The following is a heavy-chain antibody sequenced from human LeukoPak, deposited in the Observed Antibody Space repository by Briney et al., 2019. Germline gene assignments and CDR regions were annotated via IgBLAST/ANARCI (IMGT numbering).Heavy chain of an antibody. CDR1: GFTFSSFS. CDR2: LSTSGAAT. J-gene: IGHJ4*02. Sequence: GGSLRLSCATSGFTFSSFSMNWVRQAPGKGLEWVSTLSTSGAATYYADSVKGRFTISRDNSQNTLYLQMNSLRAEGTAVYYCLKGGWGSVFDYWGQGTPVTVSS. D-gene: IGHD7-27*01. V-gene: IGHV3-23*01. CDR3: LKGGWGSVFDY.